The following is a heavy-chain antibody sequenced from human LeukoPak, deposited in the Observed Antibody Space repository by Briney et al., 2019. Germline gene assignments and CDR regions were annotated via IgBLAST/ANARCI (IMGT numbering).Heavy chain of an antibody. D-gene: IGHD2-2*01. Sequence: SETLSLTCADSVGSFCGYNWSWSCQPPGKGLEWIGEINHSGSTNYNPSLKSRVTISVDTSKNQFSLKLSSVTAADTAVYYCARGRGIIVVVPPSDFDYWGQGTLVTVSS. CDR2: INHSGST. CDR3: ARGRGIIVVVPPSDFDY. J-gene: IGHJ4*02. CDR1: VGSFCGYN. V-gene: IGHV4-34*01.